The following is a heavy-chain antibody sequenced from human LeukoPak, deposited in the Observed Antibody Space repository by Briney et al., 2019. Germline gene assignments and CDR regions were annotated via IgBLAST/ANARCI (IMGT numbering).Heavy chain of an antibody. CDR2: ISWNSGSI. CDR3: AKDTDGAAAGTTWGH. CDR1: GFTFDDYA. J-gene: IGHJ4*02. D-gene: IGHD6-13*01. Sequence: GRSLRLSCAASGFTFDDYAMHWVRQAPGKGLEWVSGISWNSGSIGYADSVKGRFTISRDNAKNSLYLQMNSLRAEDTALYYCAKDTDGAAAGTTWGHWGQGTLVTVSS. V-gene: IGHV3-9*01.